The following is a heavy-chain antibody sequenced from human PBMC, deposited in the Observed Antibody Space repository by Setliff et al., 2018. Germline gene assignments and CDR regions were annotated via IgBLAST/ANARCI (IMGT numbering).Heavy chain of an antibody. V-gene: IGHV4-39*02. J-gene: IGHJ6*03. CDR3: ARAYYYASGNSHNYYMDV. D-gene: IGHD3-10*01. CDR2: IYYSGST. Sequence: PSETLSLTCTVSGGSISSSSYYWGWIRQPPGKGLEWIGTIYYSGSTYYNPSLKSRVTISMDTSKNHFSLKLSSVTAADTAVYYCARAYYYASGNSHNYYMDVWGKGTAVTVSS. CDR1: GGSISSSSYY.